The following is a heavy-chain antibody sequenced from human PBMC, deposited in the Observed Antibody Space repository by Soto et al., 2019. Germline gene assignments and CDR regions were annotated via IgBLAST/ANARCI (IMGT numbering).Heavy chain of an antibody. J-gene: IGHJ6*02. CDR1: GFSLNTGGLG. V-gene: IGHV2-5*02. Sequence: QITLKESGPTLVKPTQTLTLTCSVSGFSLNTGGLGVGWIRQPPGKALEWLALIYWDDDKRYSPSLRNRLSISKDTSSNRVVFTITNMAPVDTATYYCIHSRCGGDCLRSYSSHYSYGLDVWGQGTTVTVSS. CDR3: IHSRCGGDCLRSYSSHYSYGLDV. D-gene: IGHD2-21*02. CDR2: IYWDDDK.